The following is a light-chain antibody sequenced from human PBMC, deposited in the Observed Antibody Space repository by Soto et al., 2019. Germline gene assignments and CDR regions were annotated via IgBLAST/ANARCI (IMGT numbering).Light chain of an antibody. CDR2: DVS. J-gene: IGLJ1*01. CDR1: SSDVGGYNY. CDR3: SSYTNSSIV. Sequence: QSALTQPASVSGSSGQSITISCTGTSSDVGGYNYVSWYQRRPGKAPKLMIYDVSNRPSGVSNRFSGSKSGNTASLTISGLQAEDEADYYCSSYTNSSIVFGTGTKVTVL. V-gene: IGLV2-14*01.